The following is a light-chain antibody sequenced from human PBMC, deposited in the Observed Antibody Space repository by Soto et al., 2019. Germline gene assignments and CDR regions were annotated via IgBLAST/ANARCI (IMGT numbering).Light chain of an antibody. CDR3: QQSYTTPWT. CDR2: SAS. V-gene: IGKV1-39*01. CDR1: QSISSY. J-gene: IGKJ1*01. Sequence: DIQMTQSPSSLSASVGDRVTITCRASQSISSYLNWYHQKPGKAPKLLIYSASSLQSGVPSRFSGSGSGTDFTLTISSLQPEDFATYYCQQSYTTPWTFGQGTKVGIK.